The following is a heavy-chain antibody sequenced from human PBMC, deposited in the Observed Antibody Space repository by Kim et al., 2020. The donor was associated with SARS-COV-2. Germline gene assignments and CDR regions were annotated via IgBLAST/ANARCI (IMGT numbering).Heavy chain of an antibody. CDR2: INAGNGNT. CDR3: ARDRRMGSSSWRSYGMDV. Sequence: ASVKVSCKASGYTFTSYAMHWVRQAPGQRLEWMGWINAGNGNTKYSQKFQGRVTITRDTSASTAYMELSSLRSEDTAVYYCARDRRMGSSSWRSYGMDVWGQGTTVTVSS. CDR1: GYTFTSYA. J-gene: IGHJ6*02. D-gene: IGHD6-13*01. V-gene: IGHV1-3*01.